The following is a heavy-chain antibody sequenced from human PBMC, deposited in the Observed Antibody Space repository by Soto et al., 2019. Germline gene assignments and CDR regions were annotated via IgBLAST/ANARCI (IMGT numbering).Heavy chain of an antibody. V-gene: IGHV3-23*01. J-gene: IGHJ4*02. D-gene: IGHD3-10*01. CDR1: GFTFSSYA. Sequence: GGSLRLSCAASGFTFSSYAMSWVRQAPGKGLEWVSAISGSGGSTYYADSVKGRFTISRDNSKNTLYLQMNSLRAEDTAVYYCAKRPLWFGDRNWGYYWGQGTLVTVSS. CDR2: ISGSGGST. CDR3: AKRPLWFGDRNWGYY.